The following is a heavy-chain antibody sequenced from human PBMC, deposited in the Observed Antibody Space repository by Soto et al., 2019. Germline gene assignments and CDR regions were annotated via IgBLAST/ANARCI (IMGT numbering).Heavy chain of an antibody. CDR2: ISYDGSDK. Sequence: SLRLSCAASGFTFSTYAMHWVRQAPGKGLEWVAVISYDGSDKYYADSVKGRFTISRDNSKNTLSLQMNSLRPEDTAVYYCARESPYYDFWSGAPFDPWGQGTLVTVSS. V-gene: IGHV3-30-3*01. CDR3: ARESPYYDFWSGAPFDP. J-gene: IGHJ5*02. D-gene: IGHD3-3*01. CDR1: GFTFSTYA.